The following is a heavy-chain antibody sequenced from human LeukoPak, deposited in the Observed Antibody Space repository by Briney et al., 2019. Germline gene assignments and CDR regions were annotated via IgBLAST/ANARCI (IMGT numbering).Heavy chain of an antibody. Sequence: ASVKVSCKASGYTFTGYYMHWVRQAPGQGLEWMGWINPNSGGTNYVQKLQGRVNMTTDTSTSTAYMELRSLRSDDTAVYYCARALGYCSSTSCYAFDYWGQGTLVTVSS. D-gene: IGHD2-2*01. CDR3: ARALGYCSSTSCYAFDY. J-gene: IGHJ4*02. CDR2: INPNSGGT. V-gene: IGHV1-2*02. CDR1: GYTFTGYY.